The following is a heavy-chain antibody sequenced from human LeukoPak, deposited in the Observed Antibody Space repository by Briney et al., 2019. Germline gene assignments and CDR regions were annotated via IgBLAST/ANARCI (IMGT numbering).Heavy chain of an antibody. J-gene: IGHJ4*02. D-gene: IGHD3-10*01. V-gene: IGHV1-2*02. Sequence: ASVKVSRKASGYTFTGYYMHWVRQAPGQGLEWMGWINPNSGGTNYAQKFQGRVTMTRDTSISTAYMELSRLRSDDTAVYYCARPRMVRGGGFHYWGQGILVTVSS. CDR1: GYTFTGYY. CDR3: ARPRMVRGGGFHY. CDR2: INPNSGGT.